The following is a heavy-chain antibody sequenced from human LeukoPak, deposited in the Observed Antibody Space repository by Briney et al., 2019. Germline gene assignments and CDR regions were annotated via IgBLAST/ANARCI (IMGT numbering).Heavy chain of an antibody. Sequence: ASVKISCNASGYTFTSNGISWVRQPPGAGLGWVGLVSAYNGNTNYAQKFQGRVNMTTDTPTSTAYMELRSLRSDDTAVYYCAYESSAYYVYWGQGTLVTVSS. J-gene: IGHJ4*02. V-gene: IGHV1-18*01. D-gene: IGHD3-22*01. CDR3: AYESSAYYVY. CDR1: GYTFTSNG. CDR2: VSAYNGNT.